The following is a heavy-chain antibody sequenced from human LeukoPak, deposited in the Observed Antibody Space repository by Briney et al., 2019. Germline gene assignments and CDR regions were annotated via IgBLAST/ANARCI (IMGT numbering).Heavy chain of an antibody. Sequence: SETLSLTCAVYGASFGSYYWSWIRQAPGKGLEWIGEVTHSGRANYNPSLKSRVTISLDTSKNQFSLKLTSVAAADTAVYYCAPIYGDYSDFDSWGQGTLVTVSS. J-gene: IGHJ4*02. D-gene: IGHD4-17*01. CDR1: GASFGSYY. CDR3: APIYGDYSDFDS. V-gene: IGHV4-34*01. CDR2: VTHSGRA.